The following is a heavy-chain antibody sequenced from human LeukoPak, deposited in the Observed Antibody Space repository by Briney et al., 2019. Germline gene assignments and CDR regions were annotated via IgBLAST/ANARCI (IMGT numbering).Heavy chain of an antibody. V-gene: IGHV3-21*01. CDR3: ARDQGGERWFDP. J-gene: IGHJ5*02. D-gene: IGHD1-26*01. CDR2: ISSGSSFI. Sequence: GGSLRLSCAASGFTFSGYSMNRVRQAPGKGLEWVSSISSGSSFIYYADSVKGRFTVSRDNAKNSLYLQMNSLRAEDTAVYYCARDQGGERWFDPWGQGTLVTVSS. CDR1: GFTFSGYS.